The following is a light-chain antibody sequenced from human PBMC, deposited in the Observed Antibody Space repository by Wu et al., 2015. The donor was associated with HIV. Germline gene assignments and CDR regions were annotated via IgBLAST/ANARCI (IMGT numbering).Light chain of an antibody. J-gene: IGKJ2*03. CDR2: GAS. CDR1: QSVSSN. Sequence: EIVLTQSPGTLSLSPGERATLSCRASQSVSSNYLAWYQQKPGQAPRLLIYGASNRATGIPARFSGSGSGTEFTLTISSLQSEDSAVYFCQQYANWPPLFSFGQGTKLEIK. CDR3: QQYANWPPLFS. V-gene: IGKV3-15*01.